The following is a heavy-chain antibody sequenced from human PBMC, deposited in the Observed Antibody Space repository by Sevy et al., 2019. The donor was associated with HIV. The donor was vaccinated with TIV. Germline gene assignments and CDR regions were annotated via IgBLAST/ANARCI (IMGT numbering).Heavy chain of an antibody. CDR3: ARESIGAVGDFDY. Sequence: SETLSLTCTVSGGTISNYFWSWIRQPPGKGLEWIGYIYYSGSTNYNPSLKSRITISVDTSKNQFSLKLSSVTAADTAVYYCARESIGAVGDFDYWGQGTLVTVSS. V-gene: IGHV4-59*01. CDR1: GGTISNYF. D-gene: IGHD6-13*01. CDR2: IYYSGST. J-gene: IGHJ4*02.